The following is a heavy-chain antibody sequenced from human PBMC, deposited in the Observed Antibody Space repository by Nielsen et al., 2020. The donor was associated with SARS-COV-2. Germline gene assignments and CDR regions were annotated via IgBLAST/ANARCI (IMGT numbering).Heavy chain of an antibody. V-gene: IGHV3-30*18. CDR2: ISYDGTYE. CDR3: AKDPQRYYQVAHFDY. Sequence: LSLTCTVSGGSISGYYWSWVRQAPGKGLEWVAVISYDGTYENYADSVKGRFTISRDNSKNSLYLQMNSLTPEDTAVYYCAKDPQRYYQVAHFDYWGQGTLVTVSS. D-gene: IGHD3-10*01. CDR1: GGSISGYY. J-gene: IGHJ4*02.